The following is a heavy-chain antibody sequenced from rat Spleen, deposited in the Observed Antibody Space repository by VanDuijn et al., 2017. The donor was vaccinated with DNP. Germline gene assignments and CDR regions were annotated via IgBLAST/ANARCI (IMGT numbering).Heavy chain of an antibody. D-gene: IGHD1-4*01. Sequence: QVQLQQSGAELAKPGSSVKISCEASGYTFTSYYIGWIKQTTGQGLEYIGYINTGSGGTNYNEKLKGKATLTVDKSSSTAFMQLSSLTPDDSAVYYSARRAPPRDDTMDAWGQGTSVSVSS. J-gene: IGHJ4*01. CDR3: ARRAPPRDDTMDA. V-gene: IGHV1-43*01. CDR1: GYTFTSYY. CDR2: INTGSGGT.